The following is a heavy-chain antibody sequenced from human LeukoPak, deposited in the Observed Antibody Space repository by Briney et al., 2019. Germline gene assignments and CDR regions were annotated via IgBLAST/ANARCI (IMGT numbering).Heavy chain of an antibody. J-gene: IGHJ3*02. CDR3: AREYCSGGYCYSDAFDI. D-gene: IGHD2-15*01. CDR2: ISAYNGHT. CDR1: GYTFTSYD. Sequence: ASVKVSCKASGYTFTSYDINWVRQATGQGLEWMGWISAYNGHTNYAQKLQGRVIMTTDTSTSTAYMELRSLRSDDTAVYYCAREYCSGGYCYSDAFDIWGQGTMVTVSS. V-gene: IGHV1-18*01.